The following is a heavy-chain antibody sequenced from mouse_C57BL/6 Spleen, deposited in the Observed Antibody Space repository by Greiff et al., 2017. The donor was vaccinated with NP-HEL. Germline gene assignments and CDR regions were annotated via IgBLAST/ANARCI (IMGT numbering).Heavy chain of an antibody. D-gene: IGHD1-1*01. CDR1: GYTFTSYW. CDR2: IDPSDCYT. Sequence: QVQLKQPGAELVMPGASVKLSCKASGYTFTSYWMHWVKQRPGQGLEWIGEIDPSDCYTNYNQKFKGKSTLTVDTSSSPAYMQLSSLTSEDSAVYYCARGYYGSSVAWFAYWGQGTLVTVSA. CDR3: ARGYYGSSVAWFAY. V-gene: IGHV1-69*01. J-gene: IGHJ3*01.